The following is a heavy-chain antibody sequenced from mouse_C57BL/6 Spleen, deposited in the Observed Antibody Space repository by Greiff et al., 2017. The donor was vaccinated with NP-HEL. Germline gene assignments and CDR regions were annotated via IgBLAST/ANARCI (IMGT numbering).Heavy chain of an antibody. V-gene: IGHV1-64*01. CDR1: GYTFTSYW. CDR2: IHPNSGST. J-gene: IGHJ3*01. CDR3: AREYGNSWFAY. D-gene: IGHD2-10*02. Sequence: QVQLQQSGAELVKPGASVKLSCKASGYTFTSYWMHWVKQRPGQGLEWIGMIHPNSGSTNYNEKFKSKATLTVDKSSSTAYMQLSSLTSEDSAVYYCAREYGNSWFAYWGQGTLVTVSA.